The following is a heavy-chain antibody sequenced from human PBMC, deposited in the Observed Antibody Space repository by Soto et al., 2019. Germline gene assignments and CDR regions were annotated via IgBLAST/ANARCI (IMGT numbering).Heavy chain of an antibody. CDR2: IYYSGST. V-gene: IGHV4-31*03. CDR1: GGSISSGGYY. Sequence: QVQLQESGPGLVKPSQTLSLTCTVSGGSISSGGYYWSWIRQHPGKGLEWIGYIYYSGSTYYNPSLQSRVTISADTAKNQFSLKLSAVTAADTAVYYCSRDRVEGNWFDPWGQGTLVTVSS. CDR3: SRDRVEGNWFDP. J-gene: IGHJ5*02. D-gene: IGHD3-3*01.